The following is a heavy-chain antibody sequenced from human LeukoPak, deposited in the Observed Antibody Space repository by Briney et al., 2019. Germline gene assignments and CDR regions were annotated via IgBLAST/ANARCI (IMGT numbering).Heavy chain of an antibody. Sequence: GGSLGLSCAASGFTFSSYSMNWVRQAPGKGLEWVSSISSSSSSYIYYADSVKGRFTISRDNAKNSLYLQMNSLRAEDTAVYYCARDWDLYVWGSYRFPFFDYWGQGTLVTVSS. D-gene: IGHD3-16*02. CDR2: ISSSSSSYI. CDR1: GFTFSSYS. V-gene: IGHV3-21*01. CDR3: ARDWDLYVWGSYRFPFFDY. J-gene: IGHJ4*02.